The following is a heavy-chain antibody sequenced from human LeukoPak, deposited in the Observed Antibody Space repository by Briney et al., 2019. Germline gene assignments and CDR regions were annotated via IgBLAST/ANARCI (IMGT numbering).Heavy chain of an antibody. J-gene: IGHJ3*02. CDR3: TTGSTAAAGTSGAFDI. D-gene: IGHD6-13*01. Sequence: PGGSLRLSCAASGFTFSNAWMSWVRQAPGKGLEWVGRIKSKTDGGTTDYAAPVKGRFTISRDDSKNTLYLQMKSLKTEDTAVYYCTTGSTAAAGTSGAFDIWGQGTMVTVSS. V-gene: IGHV3-15*01. CDR1: GFTFSNAW. CDR2: IKSKTDGGTT.